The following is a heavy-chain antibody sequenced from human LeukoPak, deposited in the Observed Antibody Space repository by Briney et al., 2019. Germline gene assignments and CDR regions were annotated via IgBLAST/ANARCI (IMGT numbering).Heavy chain of an antibody. J-gene: IGHJ6*03. Sequence: SETLSLTCTVSGGSIGSYYWSWIRQPAGKGLEWIGRIYTSENTDYNPSLKSRVTMSIDMCTSQFSLRLTSVTAADTAVYYCAREGDYGDYSKSFYYMDVWGKGTTVTVSS. CDR3: AREGDYGDYSKSFYYMDV. CDR1: GGSIGSYY. V-gene: IGHV4-4*07. D-gene: IGHD4-17*01. CDR2: IYTSENT.